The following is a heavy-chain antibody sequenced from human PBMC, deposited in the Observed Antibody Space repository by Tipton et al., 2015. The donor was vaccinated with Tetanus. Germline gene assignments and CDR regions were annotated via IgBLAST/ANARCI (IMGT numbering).Heavy chain of an antibody. D-gene: IGHD1-26*01. CDR1: GGSFSSGGYY. CDR3: ARGGSYHTPPGY. V-gene: IGHV4-31*02. CDR2: IYYSGST. Sequence: LRLSCAVYGGSFSSGGYYWSWIRQYPGKGLEWIGYIYYSGSTYYNPSLKSRVTISVDTSKNQFSLKLSSVTAADTAVYYCARGGSYHTPPGYWGQGTLVTVSS. J-gene: IGHJ4*02.